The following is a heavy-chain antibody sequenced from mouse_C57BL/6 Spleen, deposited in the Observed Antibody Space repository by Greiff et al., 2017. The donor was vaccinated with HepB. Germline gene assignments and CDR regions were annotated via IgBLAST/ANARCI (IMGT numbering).Heavy chain of an antibody. CDR2: IDPGSGDT. J-gene: IGHJ2*01. CDR1: GYAFTNYL. D-gene: IGHD1-1*01. CDR3: AEDYYGSSDY. Sequence: QVQLKESGAELVRPGTSVKLSCKASGYAFTNYLIEWVKQRPGQGLEWIGVIDPGSGDTNYNEKFKGKATLTADKSSSTAYMQLSSLTSEDSAVYCGAEDYYGSSDYWGQGTTLTVSS. V-gene: IGHV1-54*01.